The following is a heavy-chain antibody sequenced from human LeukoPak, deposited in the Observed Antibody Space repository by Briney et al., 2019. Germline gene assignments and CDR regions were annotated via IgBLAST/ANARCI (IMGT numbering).Heavy chain of an antibody. D-gene: IGHD3-10*01. CDR3: ARDKGQYGSGTRGFTWFDP. CDR2: IYSRGST. CDR1: GGSISSSNYY. Sequence: SETLSLTCIVSGGSISSSNYYWGWIRQSPGKGLEWIGSIYSRGSTYYNPSLKSRVIVSSVMYKNHFSLMLNSVTAADTAVYYCARDKGQYGSGTRGFTWFDPWGQGTLVTVSS. J-gene: IGHJ5*02. V-gene: IGHV4-39*07.